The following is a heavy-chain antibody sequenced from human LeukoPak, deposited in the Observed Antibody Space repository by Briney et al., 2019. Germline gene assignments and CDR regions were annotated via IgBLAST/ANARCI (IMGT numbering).Heavy chain of an antibody. CDR1: GFTFSDHY. CDR2: TRNKANSYTT. CDR3: ARVRYCSSTTCRGAFDI. D-gene: IGHD2-2*01. Sequence: GGSLRLSRAASGFTFSDHYMDWVRQAPGKGLEWVGRTRNKANSYTTEYAATVKGRFTISRADSANSLYLQMNSLKTEDTAVYYCARVRYCSSTTCRGAFDIWGQGTMVTVSS. V-gene: IGHV3-72*01. J-gene: IGHJ3*02.